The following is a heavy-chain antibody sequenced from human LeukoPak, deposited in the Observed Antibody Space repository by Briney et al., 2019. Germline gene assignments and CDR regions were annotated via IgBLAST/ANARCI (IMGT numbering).Heavy chain of an antibody. V-gene: IGHV4-4*07. CDR2: IYPSGST. CDR3: AKAPTGTGGWNWFDP. J-gene: IGHJ5*02. CDR1: GGSISSYY. D-gene: IGHD1-1*01. Sequence: SETLSLTCTVSGGSISSYYWSWIRQPAGKGLELIGRIYPSGSTNYNPSLKSRVTMSVDTSKNQFSLKLSSVTAADTAVYYCAKAPTGTGGWNWFDPWGQGTLVTVSS.